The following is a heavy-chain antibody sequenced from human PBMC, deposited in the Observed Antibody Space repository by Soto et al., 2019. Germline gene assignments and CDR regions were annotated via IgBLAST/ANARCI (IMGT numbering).Heavy chain of an antibody. J-gene: IGHJ4*02. CDR2: IYYSGST. CDR1: GGSISSYY. D-gene: IGHD6-19*01. Sequence: SETLSLTCTVSGGSISSYYWSWIRQPPGKGLEWIGYIYYSGSTNYNPSLKSRVTISVDTSKNQFSLKLSSVTAADTAVYYCARQVGGWAPWYFDYWGEGTLVTVSS. CDR3: ARQVGGWAPWYFDY. V-gene: IGHV4-59*08.